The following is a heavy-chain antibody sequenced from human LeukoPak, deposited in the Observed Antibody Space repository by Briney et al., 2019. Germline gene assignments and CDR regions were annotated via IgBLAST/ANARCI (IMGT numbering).Heavy chain of an antibody. CDR2: INSDGSST. D-gene: IGHD6-19*01. CDR3: AKPFSSGWYNGGHNWFDP. Sequence: GGSLRLSCAASGFTFSSYWMHWVRQAPGKGLVWVSRINSDGSSTSYADSVKGRFTISRDNAKNTLYLQMNSLRAEDAAVYYCAKPFSSGWYNGGHNWFDPWGQGTLVTVSS. V-gene: IGHV3-74*01. J-gene: IGHJ5*02. CDR1: GFTFSSYW.